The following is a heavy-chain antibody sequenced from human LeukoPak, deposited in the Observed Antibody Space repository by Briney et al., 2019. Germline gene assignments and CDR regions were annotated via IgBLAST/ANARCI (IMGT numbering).Heavy chain of an antibody. J-gene: IGHJ4*02. Sequence: AGGSLRLSCAASGFTFNSYWMTWVRQALGKGLEWVADIKQDGSDKYYAGSVKGRFTISRDNAKNSLYLQMNSLRAEDTAVYFCARYNSAWKTDDYWGQGTLVTVSS. CDR1: GFTFNSYW. V-gene: IGHV3-7*03. D-gene: IGHD6-19*01. CDR2: IKQDGSDK. CDR3: ARYNSAWKTDDY.